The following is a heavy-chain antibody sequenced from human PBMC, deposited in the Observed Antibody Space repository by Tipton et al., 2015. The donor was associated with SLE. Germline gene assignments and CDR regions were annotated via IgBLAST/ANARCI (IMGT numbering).Heavy chain of an antibody. J-gene: IGHJ4*02. V-gene: IGHV4-39*07. CDR1: GGSISSYY. CDR3: ASTLRGFRGY. Sequence: TLSLTCTVSGGSISSYYWGWIRQPPGKGLEWIGSIYQSGTTYYNPSLKSRVTISIDTSKNQFSLKLSSVTAADTAVYYCASTLRGFRGYWGQGTLVTVSS. CDR2: IYQSGTT. D-gene: IGHD3-10*01.